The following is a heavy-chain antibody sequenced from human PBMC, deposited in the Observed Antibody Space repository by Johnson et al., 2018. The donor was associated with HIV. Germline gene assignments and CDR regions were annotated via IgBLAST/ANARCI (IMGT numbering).Heavy chain of an antibody. CDR3: AAYYDFWSGSYTSGFDI. D-gene: IGHD3-3*01. CDR1: GFTFSDYY. CDR2: ISSSGSTT. Sequence: QVQLVESGGGLVKPGGSLRLSCAASGFTFSDYYMHWIRQAPGKGLEWVSYISSSGSTTYYADSLKGRFTISRDNSKNTVFLQMNSLRPEDTAMYYCAAYYDFWSGSYTSGFDIWGQGTMVTVSS. J-gene: IGHJ3*02. V-gene: IGHV3-11*04.